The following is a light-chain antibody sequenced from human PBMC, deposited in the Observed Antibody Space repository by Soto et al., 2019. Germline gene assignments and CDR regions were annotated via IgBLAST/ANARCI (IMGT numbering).Light chain of an antibody. CDR3: QQYGSSPLYT. V-gene: IGKV3-20*01. Sequence: EMVLTQSPGTLSLSPGERATLSCRASQSVSSSYLAWYQQKPGQAPRLLIYGASSRATGITDRFSGSGSGTDFTLTISRLEPEDFAVYYCQQYGSSPLYTFGQGTKLEIK. CDR1: QSVSSSY. CDR2: GAS. J-gene: IGKJ2*01.